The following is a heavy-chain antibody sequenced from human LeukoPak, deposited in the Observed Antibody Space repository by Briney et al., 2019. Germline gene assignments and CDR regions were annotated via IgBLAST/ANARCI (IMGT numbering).Heavy chain of an antibody. Sequence: HPGGSLRLSCAASGFTFSNYWMIWVRQAPGKGLEWVGNRKQDGSEKRYADSVRGRFSISRDNAQTSLYLQMNSLRAEDTAVYYCARASDPWLQLTWGQGTLVTVSS. CDR2: RKQDGSEK. CDR3: ARASDPWLQLT. V-gene: IGHV3-7*05. D-gene: IGHD5-24*01. J-gene: IGHJ5*02. CDR1: GFTFSNYW.